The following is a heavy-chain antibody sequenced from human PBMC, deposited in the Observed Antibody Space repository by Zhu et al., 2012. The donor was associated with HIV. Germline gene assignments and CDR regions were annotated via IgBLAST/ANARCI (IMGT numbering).Heavy chain of an antibody. CDR3: ARVGPFGPKYTFGYTRYYMDV. V-gene: IGHV4-34*01. Sequence: QVQLQQWGSGLLKPSETLSLTCAVYGGPLSNYCWSWIRQAPDEGAWSGLARSLVLEAPTTTRPSRVGSTMSLDTSKNQFSLKLTSVTAADTAVYYCARVGPFGPKYTFGYTRYYMDVWGKGPRSPSP. CDR2: SLVLEAP. J-gene: IGHJ6*03. D-gene: IGHD3-16*02. CDR1: GGPLSNYC.